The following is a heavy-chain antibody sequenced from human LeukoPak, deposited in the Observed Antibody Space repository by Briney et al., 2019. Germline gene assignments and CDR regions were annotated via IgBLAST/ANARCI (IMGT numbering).Heavy chain of an antibody. CDR2: IYHSGST. CDR1: GGSISSGGYS. D-gene: IGHD3-22*01. CDR3: ARVGYYDSSGYYYAWFDP. Sequence: SQTLSLTCAVSGGSISSGGYSWSWIRQPPGKGLEWIGYIYHSGSTYYNPSLKSRVTISVDRSKNQFSLKLSSVTAADTAVYYCARVGYYDSSGYYYAWFDPWGQGTLVTVSS. V-gene: IGHV4-30-2*01. J-gene: IGHJ5*02.